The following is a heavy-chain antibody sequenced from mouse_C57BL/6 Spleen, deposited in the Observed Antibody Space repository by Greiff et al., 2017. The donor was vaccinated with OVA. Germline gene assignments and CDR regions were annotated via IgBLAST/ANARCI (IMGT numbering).Heavy chain of an antibody. J-gene: IGHJ2*01. D-gene: IGHD1-1*01. CDR1: GYTFTSYW. CDR2: IDPSDSYT. CDR3: ATITTVVAPFDY. Sequence: VQLQQSGAELVMPGASVKLSCKASGYTFTSYWMHWVKQRPGQGLEWIGEIDPSDSYTNYNQKFKGKSTLTVDKSSSTAYMQLSSLTSEDSAVYYCATITTVVAPFDYWGQGTTLTVSS. V-gene: IGHV1-69*01.